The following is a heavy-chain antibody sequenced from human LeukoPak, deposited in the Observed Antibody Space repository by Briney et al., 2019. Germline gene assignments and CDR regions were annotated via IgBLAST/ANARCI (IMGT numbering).Heavy chain of an antibody. CDR1: GGSFSGYY. CDR2: INHSGST. V-gene: IGHV4-34*01. Sequence: SETLSLTCAVYGGSFSGYYWSWIRQPPGKGLEWIGEINHSGSTNYNPSLKSRVTISVDTSKNQFSLKLSSVTAADTAVYYCARLPSRLRLGELSHNDAFDIWGQGTMVTVSS. D-gene: IGHD3-16*02. CDR3: ARLPSRLRLGELSHNDAFDI. J-gene: IGHJ3*02.